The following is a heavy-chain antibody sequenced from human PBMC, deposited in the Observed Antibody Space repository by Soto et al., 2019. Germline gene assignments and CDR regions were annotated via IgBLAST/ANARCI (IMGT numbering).Heavy chain of an antibody. CDR1: GDSISSGGYY. V-gene: IGHV4-30-4*08. J-gene: IGHJ4*02. Sequence: SETLSLTCTVSGDSISSGGYYWSWIRQYPGQGLEWIGHIYDTGNTYYNPSLKSRVSISIDKSENQFSLKLSSVTAADTAVYWCVALTGGRGVPGVLDCWSQGTLVTVSS. D-gene: IGHD3-10*01. CDR3: VALTGGRGVPGVLDC. CDR2: IYDTGNT.